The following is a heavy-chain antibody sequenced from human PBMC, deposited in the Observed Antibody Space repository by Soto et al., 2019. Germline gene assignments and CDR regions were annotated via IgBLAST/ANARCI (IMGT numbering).Heavy chain of an antibody. CDR3: ARDYYDILTGYLYFDY. CDR2: IYYSGST. J-gene: IGHJ4*02. CDR1: GGSISSGDYY. Sequence: PSETLSLTCTVSGGSISSGDYYWSWIRQPPGKGLERIGYIYYSGSTYYNPSLKSRVTISVDTSKNQFSLKLSSVTAADTAVYYCARDYYDILTGYLYFDYWGQGTLVTVSS. V-gene: IGHV4-30-4*01. D-gene: IGHD3-9*01.